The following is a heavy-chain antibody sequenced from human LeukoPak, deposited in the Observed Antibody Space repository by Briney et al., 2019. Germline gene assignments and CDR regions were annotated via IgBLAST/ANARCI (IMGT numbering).Heavy chain of an antibody. CDR3: ARGLTFGGVTNDAFDI. Sequence: GASVKVSCKASGYTFTSYYMNWVRQAPGQGREWMGIVNPTGGSTSYAQKFQGRVTMTRDTSTSTVYMELSSLRSEDTAVYYCARGLTFGGVTNDAFDIWGQGTMVTVSS. J-gene: IGHJ3*02. D-gene: IGHD3-16*01. CDR2: VNPTGGST. V-gene: IGHV1-46*01. CDR1: GYTFTSYY.